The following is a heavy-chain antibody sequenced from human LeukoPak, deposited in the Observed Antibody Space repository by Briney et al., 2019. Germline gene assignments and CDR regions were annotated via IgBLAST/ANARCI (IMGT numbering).Heavy chain of an antibody. CDR1: GFTFTYNG. CDR2: ISRSSTTI. J-gene: IGHJ4*02. Sequence: GGSLRLSCAASGFTFTYNGMNWVRQAPGKGLEWVSFISRSSTTIYYADSVKGRFTISRDNAKNSLYLQMNSLRAEDTALYYCARVVGYYDSSGYDGYFDYWGQGTLVTVSS. D-gene: IGHD3-22*01. V-gene: IGHV3-48*04. CDR3: ARVVGYYDSSGYDGYFDY.